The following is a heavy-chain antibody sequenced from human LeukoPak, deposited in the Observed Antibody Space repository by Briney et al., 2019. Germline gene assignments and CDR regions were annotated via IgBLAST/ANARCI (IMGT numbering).Heavy chain of an antibody. CDR3: ARGSMVPYFDY. V-gene: IGHV1-46*01. CDR2: INPSGGST. J-gene: IGHJ4*02. Sequence: ASVKVSCKASGYTFTSYYMHWVRQAPGQGLEWMGIINPSGGSTNYAQKFQGRVTITTDESTSTAYMELSSLRSEDTAVYYCARGSMVPYFDYWGQGTLVTVSS. CDR1: GYTFTSYY. D-gene: IGHD4/OR15-4a*01.